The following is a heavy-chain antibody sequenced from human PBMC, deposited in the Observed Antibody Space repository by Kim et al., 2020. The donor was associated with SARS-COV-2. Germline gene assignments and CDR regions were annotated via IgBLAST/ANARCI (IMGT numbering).Heavy chain of an antibody. CDR3: AKGTGTLYYFDY. V-gene: IGHV3-23*01. D-gene: IGHD3-10*01. J-gene: IGHJ4*02. Sequence: SYPHAVRGRFTNPRDHSKTTLYLQMNSLRAEDTAVYYCAKGTGTLYYFDYWGQGTLVTVSS.